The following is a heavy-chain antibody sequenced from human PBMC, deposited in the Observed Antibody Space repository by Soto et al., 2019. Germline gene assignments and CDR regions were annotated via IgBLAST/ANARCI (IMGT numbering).Heavy chain of an antibody. D-gene: IGHD6-13*01. V-gene: IGHV3-11*06. J-gene: IGHJ4*02. Sequence: PWVSLRRSCAPSGFSPNDYYMSWIRKAPGKGLEWVSYISSSSTYTNYADSVKGRFTISRDNAKNSLYLQVSSLGVEDTAAYYCARGGSSRWSPYFDYWGQGTLVTVSS. CDR1: GFSPNDYY. CDR3: ARGGSSRWSPYFDY. CDR2: ISSSSTYT.